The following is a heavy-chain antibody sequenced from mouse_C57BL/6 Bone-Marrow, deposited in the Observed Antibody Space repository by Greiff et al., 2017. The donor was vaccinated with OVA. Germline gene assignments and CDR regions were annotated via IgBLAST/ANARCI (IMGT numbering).Heavy chain of an antibody. J-gene: IGHJ1*03. D-gene: IGHD2-3*01. V-gene: IGHV5-9-1*02. CDR3: TRAPYDGYYVSYWYFDV. CDR1: GFTFSSYA. Sequence: EVMLVESGEGLVKPGGSLKLSCAASGFTFSSYAMSWVRQTPEKRLEWVAYISSGGDYIYYADTVKGRFTISRDNARNTLYLQMSSLKSEDSAMYYFTRAPYDGYYVSYWYFDVWGTGTTVTVSS. CDR2: ISSGGDYI.